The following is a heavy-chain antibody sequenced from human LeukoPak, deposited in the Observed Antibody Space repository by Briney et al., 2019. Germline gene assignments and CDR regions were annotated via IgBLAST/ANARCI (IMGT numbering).Heavy chain of an antibody. V-gene: IGHV1-2*06. J-gene: IGHJ4*02. CDR3: ARVGVRDCSSTSCRLGY. D-gene: IGHD2-2*01. CDR2: INPNSGGT. Sequence: ASVKVSCKASGYTFTGYYMHWVRQAPGQGLEWMGRINPNSGGTNYAQKFQGRVTMTRDTSISTAYMELSRLRSDDTAVYYCARVGVRDCSSTSCRLGYWGQGTLVTVSS. CDR1: GYTFTGYY.